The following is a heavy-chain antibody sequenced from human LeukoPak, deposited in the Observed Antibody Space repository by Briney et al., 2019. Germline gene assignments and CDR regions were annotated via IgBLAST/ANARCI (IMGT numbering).Heavy chain of an antibody. V-gene: IGHV5-51*01. CDR2: IYPGDSDT. J-gene: IGHJ4*02. D-gene: IGHD6-13*01. CDR1: GYSFTSYW. Sequence: GESLKISCKGSGYSFTSYWIGWVRQMPGKGLEWMGIIYPGDSDTRYSPSFQGQVTISADKSISTAYLQWSSLMASDTAMYYCARQRKAAAGTRYFDYWGQGTLVTVSS. CDR3: ARQRKAAAGTRYFDY.